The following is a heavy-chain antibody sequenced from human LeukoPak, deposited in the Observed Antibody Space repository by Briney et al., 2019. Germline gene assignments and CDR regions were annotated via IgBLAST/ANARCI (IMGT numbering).Heavy chain of an antibody. Sequence: GASVKVSCKASGGTFSSYAISWVRQAPGQGLEWMGRIIPILGIANYAQKFQGRVTITADKSTSTAYMELSSLRSEDTAVYYCAKGGYCSGGSCYGMDVWGQGTTVTVSS. CDR2: IIPILGIA. CDR3: AKGGYCSGGSCYGMDV. CDR1: GGTFSSYA. J-gene: IGHJ6*02. D-gene: IGHD2-15*01. V-gene: IGHV1-69*04.